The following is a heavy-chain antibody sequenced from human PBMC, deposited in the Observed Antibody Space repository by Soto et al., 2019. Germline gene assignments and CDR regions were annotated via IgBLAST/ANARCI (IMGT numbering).Heavy chain of an antibody. CDR2: IYYSGST. Sequence: SETLSLTCTVSGGSISSYYWSWIRQPPGKGLEWIGYIYYSGSTDYNPSLKSRVTISVDTSKNQFSLKLSSVTAADTAVYYCARGPLLRFLESQNWFDPWGQGTLVTVSS. CDR3: ARGPLLRFLESQNWFDP. D-gene: IGHD3-3*01. J-gene: IGHJ5*02. CDR1: GGSISSYY. V-gene: IGHV4-59*01.